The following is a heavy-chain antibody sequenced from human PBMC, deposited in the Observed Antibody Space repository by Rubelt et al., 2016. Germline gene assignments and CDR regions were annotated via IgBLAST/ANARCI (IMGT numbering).Heavy chain of an antibody. D-gene: IGHD6-19*01. CDR1: GFTFSSYA. V-gene: IGHV3-23*01. CDR2: ISASGTST. J-gene: IGHJ4*02. Sequence: EVQLLESGGGLVQPGGSLSLSCAASGFTFSSYAMSWVRQAPGKGLEWVSTISASGTSTYYADSVKGRFTISRDNAKTSLYLQMKSLGDEDSAVYYCAVGYSPPLYSSAEAKFDYWGQGTLVTVSS. CDR3: AVGYSPPLYSSAEAKFDY.